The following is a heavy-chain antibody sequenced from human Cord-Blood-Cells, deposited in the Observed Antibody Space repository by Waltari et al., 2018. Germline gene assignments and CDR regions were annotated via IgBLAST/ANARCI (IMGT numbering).Heavy chain of an antibody. V-gene: IGHV1-69*10. CDR1: GGTFSSYA. CDR3: ARVQSDSSSWFDY. D-gene: IGHD6-13*01. Sequence: QVQLVQSGAEVKKPGSSVKVSCKASGGTFSSYAISWVRQAPGQGLGCMGGICPSLGIAKYAQEFQGKVTITAAKSTSTAYMELSSLRSEETAVYYCARVQSDSSSWFDYWGQGTLVTVSS. J-gene: IGHJ4*02. CDR2: ICPSLGIA.